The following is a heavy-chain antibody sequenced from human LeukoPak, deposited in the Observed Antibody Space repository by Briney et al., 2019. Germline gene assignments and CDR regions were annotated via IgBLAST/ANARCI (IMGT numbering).Heavy chain of an antibody. CDR2: LSDDGRNK. D-gene: IGHD3-9*01. CDR3: AKDQARLRYFDWLSPFDY. V-gene: IGHV3-30*04. CDR1: GFTFSSYA. J-gene: IGHJ4*02. Sequence: GGSLRLSCAAAGFTFSSYAMHWVRQAPGKGPEWVAVLSDDGRNKYYADSVKGRFTISRDNSKNTLYLQMNSLRAEDTAVYYCAKDQARLRYFDWLSPFDYWGQGTLVTVSS.